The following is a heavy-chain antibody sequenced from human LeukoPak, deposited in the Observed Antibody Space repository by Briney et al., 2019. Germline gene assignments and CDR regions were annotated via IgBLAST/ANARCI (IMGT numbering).Heavy chain of an antibody. J-gene: IGHJ4*02. CDR1: GFTFSSYW. Sequence: GGTLRFSCAASGFTFSSYWMHWVRQAPGKRLVWVLRTNSDGTSTNYADSVKGRVTISRDNAKNTLYLQLNSLNAEDTAVYYRAREKWSVREVDYWGQGTLVTVSS. CDR3: AREKWSVREVDY. CDR2: TNSDGTST. V-gene: IGHV3-74*01. D-gene: IGHD2-15*01.